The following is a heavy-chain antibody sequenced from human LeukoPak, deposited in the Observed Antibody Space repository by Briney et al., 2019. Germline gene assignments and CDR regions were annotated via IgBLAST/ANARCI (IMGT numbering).Heavy chain of an antibody. CDR2: IRSKANSYAT. V-gene: IGHV3-73*01. CDR1: GFTFSRYW. J-gene: IGHJ6*04. CDR3: ARSYGSGSYYNPGDV. D-gene: IGHD3-10*01. Sequence: GGSLRLSCVASGFTFSRYWMHWVRQASGKGLEWVGRIRSKANSYATAYAASVKGRFTISRDDSKNTAYLQMNSLKTEDTAVYYCARSYGSGSYYNPGDVWGKGTTVTVSS.